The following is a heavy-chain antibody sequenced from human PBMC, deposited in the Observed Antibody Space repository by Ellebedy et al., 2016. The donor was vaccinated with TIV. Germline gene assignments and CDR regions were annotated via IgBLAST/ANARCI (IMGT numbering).Heavy chain of an antibody. CDR1: GFTFSSYW. D-gene: IGHD6-13*01. Sequence: GGSLRLXXAASGFTFSSYWMQWVRQAPGKGLEWVTNIKQDGSAKYYVDSVKGRFTISRDNAKNSVYLQMNNLRAEDTAVYYCARETGYSSSWHFDYWGQGTLVTVSS. CDR3: ARETGYSSSWHFDY. CDR2: IKQDGSAK. J-gene: IGHJ4*02. V-gene: IGHV3-7*01.